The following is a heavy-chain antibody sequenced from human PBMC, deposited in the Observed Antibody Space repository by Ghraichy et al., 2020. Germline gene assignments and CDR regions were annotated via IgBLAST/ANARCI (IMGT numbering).Heavy chain of an antibody. V-gene: IGHV3-48*02. D-gene: IGHD5-12*01. CDR2: IRSSSSTI. J-gene: IGHJ4*02. Sequence: GGSLRLSCAASGFTFSSYSMNWVRQAPGKGLEWVSYIRSSSSTIFYADSVKGRFTFSRDNAKNSLYLQMNSLRDEDTTVYYCARDRGYNFDYWGQGTLVTVSS. CDR3: ARDRGYNFDY. CDR1: GFTFSSYS.